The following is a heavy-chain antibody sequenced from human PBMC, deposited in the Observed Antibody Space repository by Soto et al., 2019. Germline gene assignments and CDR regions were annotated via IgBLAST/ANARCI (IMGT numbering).Heavy chain of an antibody. V-gene: IGHV4-34*01. CDR2: INHSGST. CDR1: GGSFSGYY. J-gene: IGHJ6*02. CDR3: ARGGQLGSYYYYGMDV. Sequence: QVQLQQWGAGLLKPSETLSLTCAVYGGSFSGYYGSWIRQPPGKGLEWIGEINHSGSTNYNPSLKSRITLSVDTSKNQFSLKLSSVTAADTAVYYCARGGQLGSYYYYGMDVWGQGTTVTVSS. D-gene: IGHD6-6*01.